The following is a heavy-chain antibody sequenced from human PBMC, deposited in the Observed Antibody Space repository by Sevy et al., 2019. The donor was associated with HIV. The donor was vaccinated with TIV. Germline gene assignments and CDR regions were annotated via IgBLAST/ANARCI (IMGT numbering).Heavy chain of an antibody. J-gene: IGHJ5*02. V-gene: IGHV3-23*01. Sequence: GGSLRLSCAASGFTFSSYAMNWVRQAPGKGLEWVSAISGSGGSTYYADSVKGRFTISRDNSKNTLYLQMNSLRAEDTAVYYCAKDLSYTDIVVVPAAMANWFDPWGQGTLVTVSS. CDR1: GFTFSSYA. CDR3: AKDLSYTDIVVVPAAMANWFDP. D-gene: IGHD2-2*01. CDR2: ISGSGGST.